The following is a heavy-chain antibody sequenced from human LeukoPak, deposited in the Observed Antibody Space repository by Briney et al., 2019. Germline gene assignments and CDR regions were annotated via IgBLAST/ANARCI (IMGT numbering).Heavy chain of an antibody. Sequence: PGGSLRLSCAASGFTFDDYGMSWGRQAPGKGLEWVSGINWNGGSTGYADSVKGRFTISRDNAKNSLYLQMNSLRAEDTALYYCARSYDFWSGYYQYYFDYWGQGTLLTVSS. J-gene: IGHJ4*02. D-gene: IGHD3-3*01. CDR3: ARSYDFWSGYYQYYFDY. CDR1: GFTFDDYG. V-gene: IGHV3-20*04. CDR2: INWNGGST.